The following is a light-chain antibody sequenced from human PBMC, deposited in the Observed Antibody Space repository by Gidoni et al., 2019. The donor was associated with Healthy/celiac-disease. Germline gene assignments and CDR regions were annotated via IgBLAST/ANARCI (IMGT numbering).Light chain of an antibody. CDR3: QQYYSTPPWT. Sequence: DIGSTQAPDSRAVALGERAPINCKSSQSVLYSSNNKNYLAWYQQKPGQPPKLLIYWASTRESGVPDRFSGNGSGTDFTLTISSLQAEDVAVYYCQQYYSTPPWTFGQGTKVKIK. J-gene: IGKJ1*01. CDR1: QSVLYSSNNKNY. V-gene: IGKV4-1*01. CDR2: WAS.